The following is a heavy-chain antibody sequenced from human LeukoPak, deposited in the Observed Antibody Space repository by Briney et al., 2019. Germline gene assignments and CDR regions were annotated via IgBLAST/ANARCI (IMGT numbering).Heavy chain of an antibody. V-gene: IGHV3-48*04. CDR2: VSSSSGSI. D-gene: IGHD1-1*01. CDR3: ARYESELAFDI. J-gene: IGHJ3*02. Sequence: GGSLRLSCAASGFIFSSYSMNWVRQPPGKGLEWVSFVSSSSGSIYYADSMKGRFTISRDNAKNSLYLQMNSLKAEDTAVYHCARYESELAFDIWGQGTMVTVSS. CDR1: GFIFSSYS.